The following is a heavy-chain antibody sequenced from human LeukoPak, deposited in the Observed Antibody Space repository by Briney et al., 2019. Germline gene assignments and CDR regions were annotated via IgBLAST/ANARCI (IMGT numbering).Heavy chain of an antibody. D-gene: IGHD1-1*01. CDR3: ARVSWFPGTSYYYMDV. J-gene: IGHJ6*03. Sequence: PSETLSLTCTVSGGSISSYYWSWMRQPPGQGLVWIGYIHYSGTTNYNPSLKGRVTISVDTSKNQFSLKLTSVTAADTAVYYCARVSWFPGTSYYYMDVWGKGTTVTVSS. V-gene: IGHV4-59*01. CDR2: IHYSGTT. CDR1: GGSISSYY.